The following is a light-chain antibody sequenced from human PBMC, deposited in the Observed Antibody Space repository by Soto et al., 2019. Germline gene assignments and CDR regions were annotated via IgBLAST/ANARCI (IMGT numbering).Light chain of an antibody. J-gene: IGLJ2*01. Sequence: QSVLTQPASVSGSPGQSITISCTGTSSDVGGYNLVSWYQQHPGKTPKLMIYEGSKRPSGVSNRFSGSKSGNTASLTISGLQAEDEADYYCCSYAGSSTLLVGGGTKRTVL. V-gene: IGLV2-23*01. CDR1: SSDVGGYNL. CDR2: EGS. CDR3: CSYAGSSTLL.